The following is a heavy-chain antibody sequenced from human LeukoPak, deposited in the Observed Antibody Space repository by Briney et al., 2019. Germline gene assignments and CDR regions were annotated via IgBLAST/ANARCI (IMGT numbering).Heavy chain of an antibody. CDR2: IIPIFGTA. V-gene: IGHV1-69*05. D-gene: IGHD2-2*01. Sequence: SVKVSCKASGGTFSTYAISWVRQAPGQGLEWMGVIIPIFGTANYAQKFQGRVTITTDESTSTAYMELSSLRSEDTAVYYCARGYCSNNICLGRPYFDYWGQGTLVTVSS. CDR1: GGTFSTYA. J-gene: IGHJ4*02. CDR3: ARGYCSNNICLGRPYFDY.